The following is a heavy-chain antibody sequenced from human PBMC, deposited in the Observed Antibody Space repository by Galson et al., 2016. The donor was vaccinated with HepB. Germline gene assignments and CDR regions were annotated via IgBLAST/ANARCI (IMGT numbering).Heavy chain of an antibody. Sequence: SLRLSCAASGFTFSSYSVHWVRQAPGKGLEWVAGISHDGSDKSNADSVKGRFIISRDNSKNTLFLQMNSLRAEDTAVYYCARTYYDSSGFSPWGQGALVTVSS. CDR2: ISHDGSDK. J-gene: IGHJ5*02. D-gene: IGHD3-22*01. V-gene: IGHV3-30*04. CDR1: GFTFSSYS. CDR3: ARTYYDSSGFSP.